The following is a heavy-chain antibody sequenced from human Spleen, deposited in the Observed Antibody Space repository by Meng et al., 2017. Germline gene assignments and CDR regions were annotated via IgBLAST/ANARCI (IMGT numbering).Heavy chain of an antibody. V-gene: IGHV1-18*01. CDR3: AKGPGITIFGVVGHYYGMDV. CDR2: ISAYNGNT. J-gene: IGHJ6*02. CDR1: GYTFTKYA. Sequence: ASVKVSCKASGYTFTKYAIHWVRQAPGQGLEWMGWISAYNGNTNYAQKLQGRVTMTTDTSTSTAYMELRSLRSDDTAVYYCAKGPGITIFGVVGHYYGMDVWGQGTTVTVSS. D-gene: IGHD3-3*01.